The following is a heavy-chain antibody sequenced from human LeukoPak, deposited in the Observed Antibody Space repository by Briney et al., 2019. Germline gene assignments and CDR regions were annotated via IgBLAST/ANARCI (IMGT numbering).Heavy chain of an antibody. J-gene: IGHJ2*01. CDR1: GGTFSSYA. CDR3: ARDRGYGDLWYFDL. V-gene: IGHV1-69*06. CDR2: IIPIFGTA. D-gene: IGHD4-17*01. Sequence: GASVKVSCKASGGTFSSYAISWVRQAPGQGLEGMGGIIPIFGTANYAQKFQGRVTITADKSTSTAYMELSSLRSEDTAVYYCARDRGYGDLWYFDLWGRGTLVTVSS.